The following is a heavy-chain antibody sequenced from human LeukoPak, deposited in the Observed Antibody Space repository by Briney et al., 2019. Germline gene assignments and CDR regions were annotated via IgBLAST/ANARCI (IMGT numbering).Heavy chain of an antibody. J-gene: IGHJ4*02. Sequence: SETLSLTCAVSGGSISSYYWSWIRQPPGKGLEWIGYIYYSGSTNYNPSLKSRVTISVDTSKNQFSLKLSSVTAADTAVYYCARGKELTVFGVVIPGGGYFDYWGQGTLVTVSS. D-gene: IGHD3-3*01. V-gene: IGHV4-59*01. CDR2: IYYSGST. CDR1: GGSISSYY. CDR3: ARGKELTVFGVVIPGGGYFDY.